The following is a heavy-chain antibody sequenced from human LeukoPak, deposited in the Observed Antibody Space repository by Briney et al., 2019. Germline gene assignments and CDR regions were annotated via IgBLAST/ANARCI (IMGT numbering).Heavy chain of an antibody. Sequence: GGSLRLSCAASGFTFSSYEMNWVRQAPGKGLEWVSAISGSGGSTYYADSVKGRFTISRDNSKNTLYLQMNSLRAEDTAVYYCAKVLSRYYGGNSGGYFDYWGQGTLVTVSP. CDR3: AKVLSRYYGGNSGGYFDY. V-gene: IGHV3-23*01. CDR1: GFTFSSYE. CDR2: ISGSGGST. D-gene: IGHD4-23*01. J-gene: IGHJ4*02.